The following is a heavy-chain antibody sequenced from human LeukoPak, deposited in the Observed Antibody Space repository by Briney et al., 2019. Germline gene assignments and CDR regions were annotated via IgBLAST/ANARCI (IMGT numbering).Heavy chain of an antibody. CDR3: AREGDGYKRGDWYFDL. CDR2: INPNSGGT. V-gene: IGHV1-2*06. CDR1: GYTFTGYY. Sequence: EASVKVSCKASGYTFTGYYMHWVRQAPGQGLEWMGRINPNSGGTNYAQKFQGRVTMTRDTSISTAYMELSRLRSDDAAVYYCAREGDGYKRGDWYFDLWGRGTLVTVSS. J-gene: IGHJ2*01. D-gene: IGHD5-24*01.